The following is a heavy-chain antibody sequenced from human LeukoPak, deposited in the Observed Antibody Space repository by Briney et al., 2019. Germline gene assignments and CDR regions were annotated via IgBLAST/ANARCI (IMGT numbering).Heavy chain of an antibody. V-gene: IGHV3-23*01. CDR3: AKGLDTYSSRYLNRILDS. D-gene: IGHD6-25*01. J-gene: IGHJ5*01. CDR2: ISGNDPTK. Sequence: GGSLRLSCIASGLTLTTFDMVWVRQAPGRGLEWVSIISGNDPTKIYADSVKGRFTISRDDLKNTIYPQMDSLRDEDTAFYYCAKGLDTYSSRYLNRILDSWGQGTLVTVSS. CDR1: GLTLTTFD.